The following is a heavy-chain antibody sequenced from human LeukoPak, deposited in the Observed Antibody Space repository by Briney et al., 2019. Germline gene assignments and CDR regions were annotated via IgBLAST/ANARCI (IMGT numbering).Heavy chain of an antibody. CDR3: ARGRKFHCSSTSCKLDY. CDR1: GGSFSGYY. V-gene: IGHV4-34*01. Sequence: PSETLSLTCAVYGGSFSGYYWSWIRQPPGKGLEWIGEINHSGSTNYNPSLKSRVTISVDTSKNQFSLKLSSVTAADTAVYYCARGRKFHCSSTSCKLDYWGQGTLVTVSS. D-gene: IGHD2-2*01. J-gene: IGHJ4*02. CDR2: INHSGST.